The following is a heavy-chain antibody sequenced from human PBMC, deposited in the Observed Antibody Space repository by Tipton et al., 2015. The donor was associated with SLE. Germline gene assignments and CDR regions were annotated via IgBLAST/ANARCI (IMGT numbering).Heavy chain of an antibody. V-gene: IGHV4-59*01. D-gene: IGHD1-26*01. Sequence: TLSLTCSVSGGSMTGSYWSWVRQPPGRGLEWIGSIYYSGDTHYNPSLNSRVTMSAGTSKNQFSLRLSSVTTADTAVYYCARVYSGSYYKAFDIWGQGTMVTVSS. CDR3: ARVYSGSYYKAFDI. CDR2: IYYSGDT. J-gene: IGHJ3*02. CDR1: GGSMTGSY.